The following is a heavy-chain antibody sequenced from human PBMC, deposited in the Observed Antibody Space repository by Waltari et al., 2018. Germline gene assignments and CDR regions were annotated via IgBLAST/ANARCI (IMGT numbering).Heavy chain of an antibody. CDR2: IHNRGAT. CDR1: GASVDSYW. Sequence: QVQLQESGPGLVKPSETLSLPCALPGASVDSYWWRWIRQPPGRGLEGIGYIHNRGATNYNPSLLSRATISVDTSKNYFSLNVTSVTAADTAVYYCARVSSRLVDAYYQYYMDVWGTGTTVTVSS. CDR3: ARVSSRLVDAYYQYYMDV. V-gene: IGHV4-59*02. J-gene: IGHJ6*03.